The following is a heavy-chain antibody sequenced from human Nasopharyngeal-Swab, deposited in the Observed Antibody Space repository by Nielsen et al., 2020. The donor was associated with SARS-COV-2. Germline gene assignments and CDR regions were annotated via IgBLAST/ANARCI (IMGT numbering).Heavy chain of an antibody. CDR1: GYTFTSYY. V-gene: IGHV1-46*01. Sequence: ASVKVSCKASGYTFTSYYMHWERQAPGQGLEWMGIINPSGGSTSYAQKFQGRVTMTRDTSMSTVYMELSSLRSEDTAVYYCARDSPITGTTYDYWGQGTLVTVSS. D-gene: IGHD1-7*01. J-gene: IGHJ4*02. CDR3: ARDSPITGTTYDY. CDR2: INPSGGST.